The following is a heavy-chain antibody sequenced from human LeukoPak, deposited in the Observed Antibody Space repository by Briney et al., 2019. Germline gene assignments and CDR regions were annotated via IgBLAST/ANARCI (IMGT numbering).Heavy chain of an antibody. V-gene: IGHV3-30*02. CDR1: GFTFNTYN. Sequence: GGSLRLSCAASGFTFNTYNMHWVRRAPGKGLEWVAIVHSDVNKMHYADSVKGRFAISRDNSKNTLYLQMYSLRAEDTAVYYCAKVEGASKASVYWGQGALVTVSS. CDR3: AKVEGASKASVY. CDR2: VHSDVNKM. D-gene: IGHD1-1*01. J-gene: IGHJ4*02.